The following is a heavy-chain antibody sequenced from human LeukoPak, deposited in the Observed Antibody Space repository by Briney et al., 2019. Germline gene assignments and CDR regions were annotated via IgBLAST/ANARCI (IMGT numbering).Heavy chain of an antibody. CDR3: ARVKRRYCSGGSCYPASYFDY. V-gene: IGHV1-2*02. CDR2: INPNSGGT. CDR1: GSTFTGYY. Sequence: ASVKVSCKASGSTFTGYYMHWVRQAPGQGLEWMGWINPNSGGTNYAQKFQGRVTMTRDTSISTAYMELSRLRSDDTAVYYCARVKRRYCSGGSCYPASYFDYWGQGTLVTVSS. J-gene: IGHJ4*02. D-gene: IGHD2-15*01.